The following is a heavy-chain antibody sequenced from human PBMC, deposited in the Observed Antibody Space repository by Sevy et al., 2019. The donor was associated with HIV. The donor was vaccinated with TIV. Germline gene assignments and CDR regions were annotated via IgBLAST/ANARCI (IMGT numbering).Heavy chain of an antibody. D-gene: IGHD3-3*01. CDR3: ARESYDFWTGPVDYDYGMDV. V-gene: IGHV1-2*02. CDR1: GYTFSDSGYY. J-gene: IGHJ6*02. CDR2: INPKSGAT. Sequence: ASVKVSCKASGYTFSDSGYYVHWVRQAPGQGLEWMGWINPKSGATNYAQKYQGSVTMTRDTSVSTANMELNRLTSDDTAVYYCARESYDFWTGPVDYDYGMDVWGQGTTVTVSS.